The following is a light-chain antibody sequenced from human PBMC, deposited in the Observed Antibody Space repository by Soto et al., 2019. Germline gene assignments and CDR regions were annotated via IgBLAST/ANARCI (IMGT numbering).Light chain of an antibody. CDR3: QQSYSTPRT. Sequence: DIQMTQSPSSLSASVGDSVTITCRASQSISTYLNWYQQKPGQAPKVLIYAASSLQSGVPSRFSGSGSGTDFTLTISSLQPEDFATYYCQQSYSTPRTFGQGTKVEIK. CDR1: QSISTY. V-gene: IGKV1-39*01. CDR2: AAS. J-gene: IGKJ1*01.